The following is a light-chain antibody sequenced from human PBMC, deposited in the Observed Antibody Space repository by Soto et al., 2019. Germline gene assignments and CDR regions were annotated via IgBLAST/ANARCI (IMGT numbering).Light chain of an antibody. Sequence: DIQMTQSPSSLSSSVGDRVTITCRAGQDVNICLVWYQQKPGKVPKLLISAASTLQSGVPSRFSGSGSGTDFTLTISSLQPEDVATYYCQKYDGAPLTFGGGTKVEIK. CDR3: QKYDGAPLT. J-gene: IGKJ4*01. V-gene: IGKV1-27*01. CDR1: QDVNIC. CDR2: AAS.